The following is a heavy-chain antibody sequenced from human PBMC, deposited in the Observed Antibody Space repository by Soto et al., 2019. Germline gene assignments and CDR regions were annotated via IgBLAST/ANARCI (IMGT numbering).Heavy chain of an antibody. Sequence: QLQLQESGPGLVKPSETLSLTCSVSGGSISSRTFWWAWIRQPPGKGLEWIGDMYYSGSSYSSPSLKSRVTLPVDTSKNQLSLKLNSVTAADTAVYYCARHPRDDYNYGGSGIFDYWGQGTLVTFSS. D-gene: IGHD4-4*01. CDR3: ARHPRDDYNYGGSGIFDY. V-gene: IGHV4-39*01. CDR1: GGSISSRTFW. J-gene: IGHJ4*02. CDR2: MYYSGSS.